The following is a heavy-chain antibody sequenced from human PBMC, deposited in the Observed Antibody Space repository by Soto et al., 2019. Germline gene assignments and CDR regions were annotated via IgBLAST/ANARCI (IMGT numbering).Heavy chain of an antibody. CDR3: ARDRWYCSGGNCCGRRRWDAFDS. V-gene: IGHV3-30*04. D-gene: IGHD2-15*01. CDR2: ISYDGSNK. Sequence: QVQLVESGGGAVQPGRSLRLSCAASEFPFSYYAMHLVRQAPGKGLEWVAVISYDGSNKYYADSVEGRFTISRDNSENTLSLQMNSVRPEDTAGYYCARDRWYCSGGNCCGRRRWDAFDSWGQGTLVTVSS. CDR1: EFPFSYYA. J-gene: IGHJ3*02.